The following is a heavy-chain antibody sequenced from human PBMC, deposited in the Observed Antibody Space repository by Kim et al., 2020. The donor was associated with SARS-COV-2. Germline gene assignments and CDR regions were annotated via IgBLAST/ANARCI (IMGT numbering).Heavy chain of an antibody. CDR2: IYYSGST. CDR1: GGSISSGGYY. Sequence: SETLSLTCTVSGGSISSGGYYWSWIRQHPGKGLEWIGYIYYSGSTYYNPSLKSRVTISVDTSKNQFSLKLSSVTAADTAVYYCARSPAAGKGPFDYWGQGTLVTVSS. J-gene: IGHJ4*02. D-gene: IGHD6-13*01. V-gene: IGHV4-31*03. CDR3: ARSPAAGKGPFDY.